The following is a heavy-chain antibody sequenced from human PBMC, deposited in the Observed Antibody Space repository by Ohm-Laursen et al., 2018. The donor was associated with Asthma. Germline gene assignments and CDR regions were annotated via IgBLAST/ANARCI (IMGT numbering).Heavy chain of an antibody. Sequence: SLRLSCSASGLTFSSYAMHWVRQAPGKGLEWVAVISYDGSNKYYADSVKGRFTISRDNSKNTLYLQMNSLRAEDTAVYYCARDLELYMVRGVITAAYWGQGTLVTVSS. J-gene: IGHJ4*02. CDR3: ARDLELYMVRGVITAAY. CDR2: ISYDGSNK. CDR1: GLTFSSYA. D-gene: IGHD3-10*01. V-gene: IGHV3-30-3*01.